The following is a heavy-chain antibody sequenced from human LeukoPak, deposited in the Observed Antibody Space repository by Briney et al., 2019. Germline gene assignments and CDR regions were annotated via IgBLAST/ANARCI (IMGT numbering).Heavy chain of an antibody. CDR1: GYTFTNYA. CDR3: ARAGYYDRSGFSWAMDI. D-gene: IGHD3-22*01. V-gene: IGHV1-3*03. J-gene: IGHJ3*02. Sequence: ASVKVSCKTSGYTFTNYAMNWVRQAPGQRLEWMAWINGGNGQAKYSQEFQGRVTLTRDISASTVYMELTSLTSEDMAVYFCARAGYYDRSGFSWAMDIWGQGTMVTVPS. CDR2: INGGNGQA.